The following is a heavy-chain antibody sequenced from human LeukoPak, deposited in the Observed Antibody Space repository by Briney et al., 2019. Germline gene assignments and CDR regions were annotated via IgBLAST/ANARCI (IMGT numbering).Heavy chain of an antibody. Sequence: GGSLRLSCAASGFTVSSNYMSWVRQAPGKGLEWVSVIYSGGSTYYADSVKGRLTISRDNSKNTLYLQMNSLRAEDTAVYYCARPIAVAGAEYFQHWGQGTLVTVSS. CDR3: ARPIAVAGAEYFQH. CDR2: IYSGGST. V-gene: IGHV3-53*01. D-gene: IGHD6-19*01. CDR1: GFTVSSNY. J-gene: IGHJ1*01.